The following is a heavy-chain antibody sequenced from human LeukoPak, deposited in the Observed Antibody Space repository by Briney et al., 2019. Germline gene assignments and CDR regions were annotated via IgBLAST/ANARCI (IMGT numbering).Heavy chain of an antibody. CDR1: GFTFSSYA. Sequence: GRSLRLSCAASGFTFSSYAMHWVRQAPGKVLEWVAVISYDGSNKYYADSVKGRFTISRDNSKNTLYLQMNSLRAEDTAVYYCARDRASFMVRGVLNYWGQGTLVTVSS. V-gene: IGHV3-30*04. CDR2: ISYDGSNK. CDR3: ARDRASFMVRGVLNY. D-gene: IGHD3-10*01. J-gene: IGHJ4*02.